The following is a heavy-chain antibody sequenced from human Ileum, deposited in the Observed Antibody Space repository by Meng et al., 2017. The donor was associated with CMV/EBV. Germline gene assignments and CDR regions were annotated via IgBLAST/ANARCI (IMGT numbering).Heavy chain of an antibody. Sequence: GESLKISCTASGFTFSDSGMHWVRQAPGKGLEWVAFFRYDISNNYYADSVKGRFISSRDNSKNTVYLQMNSLRTDDTAVYYCAKDPELGYWGQGTLVTVSS. D-gene: IGHD3-10*01. CDR3: AKDPELGY. V-gene: IGHV3-30*02. CDR1: GFTFSDSG. J-gene: IGHJ4*02. CDR2: FRYDISNN.